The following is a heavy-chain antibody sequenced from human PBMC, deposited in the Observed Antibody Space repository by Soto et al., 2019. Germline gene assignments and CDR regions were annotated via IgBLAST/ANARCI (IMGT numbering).Heavy chain of an antibody. CDR1: GGTFSSYT. CDR3: VRDRERRITIFGVAKYYFDY. J-gene: IGHJ4*02. CDR2: IIPILGIA. V-gene: IGHV1-69*04. D-gene: IGHD3-3*01. Sequence: SVKVSCKASGGTFSSYTISWVRQAPGQGLEWMGRIIPILGIANYAQKFQGRVTITADKSTSTAYMELSSLRSEDTAVYYCVRDRERRITIFGVAKYYFDYWGQGTLVTVSS.